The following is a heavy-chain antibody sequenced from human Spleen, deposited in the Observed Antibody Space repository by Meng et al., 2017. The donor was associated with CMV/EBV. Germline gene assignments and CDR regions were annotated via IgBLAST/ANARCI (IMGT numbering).Heavy chain of an antibody. CDR2: IYPGESDT. J-gene: IGHJ5*02. D-gene: IGHD1-7*01. Sequence: GGSLRLSCKSSGYIFSTYSIGWVRQMPGKGLEWMGIIYPGESDTRYSPSFQGQVTISADKSIRTVYLQWSSLKASDTAMYYCARDRSISGTTGWFDPWGQGTLVTVSS. CDR1: GYIFSTYS. CDR3: ARDRSISGTTGWFDP. V-gene: IGHV5-51*01.